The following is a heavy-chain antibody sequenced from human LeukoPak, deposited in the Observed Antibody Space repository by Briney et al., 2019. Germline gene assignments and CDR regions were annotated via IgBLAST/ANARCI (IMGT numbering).Heavy chain of an antibody. CDR1: GDSVSSNSAA. D-gene: IGHD1-26*01. Sequence: SQTLSLTCAISGDSVSSNSAAWNWIRQSPSRGLEWLGRTYYRSKWYNDYAVSVKSRITINPDTSKNQFSLQLNSVTPEDTAVYYCARGLRSGSWDLYYFDDWGQGTLVTVSS. CDR2: TYYRSKWYN. J-gene: IGHJ4*02. CDR3: ARGLRSGSWDLYYFDD. V-gene: IGHV6-1*01.